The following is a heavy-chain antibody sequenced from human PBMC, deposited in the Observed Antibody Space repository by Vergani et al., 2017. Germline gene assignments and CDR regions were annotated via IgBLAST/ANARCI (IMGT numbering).Heavy chain of an antibody. CDR3: VRRMAVAVAGSFDL. CDR1: GGSISSGDYY. Sequence: QVQLQESGPGLVKPSQTLSLTCTVSGGSISSGDYYWSRLRQPPGKGLEWIGDIYYSGSTYYNPSLKSRVTISVDTSKNQFSRKLSSVTAADTAVYYCVRRMAVAVAGSFDLWGQGTLVTVSS. CDR2: IYYSGST. V-gene: IGHV4-30-4*08. J-gene: IGHJ4*02. D-gene: IGHD6-19*01.